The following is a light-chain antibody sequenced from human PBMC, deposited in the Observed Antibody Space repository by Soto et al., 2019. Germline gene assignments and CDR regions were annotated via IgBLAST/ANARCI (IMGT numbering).Light chain of an antibody. CDR3: QQYDSSQIT. J-gene: IGKJ5*01. Sequence: EIVMTQSPATLSVSPGERATLSCRASQRLSFNLAWYQQKPGQAPRLLIYGASTRATDVPDRFSGSGSGTDFTLTISRLEPEDFAVYYCQQYDSSQITFGQGTRLEI. CDR2: GAS. CDR1: QRLSFN. V-gene: IGKV3D-15*01.